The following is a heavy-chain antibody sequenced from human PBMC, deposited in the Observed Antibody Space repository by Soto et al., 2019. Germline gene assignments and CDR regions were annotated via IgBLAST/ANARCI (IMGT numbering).Heavy chain of an antibody. V-gene: IGHV3-73*01. Sequence: EVQLVESGGGLVQPGGSLKLSCAVSGFTFSGSAMHWVRQASGKGLEWVGRIRSKSNNYATAYAASVKGRFTISRDDSKNTAYLQMNSLKTEYTAVYYCTRGYGDYVRDYWGQGTLVTVSS. CDR3: TRGYGDYVRDY. J-gene: IGHJ4*02. CDR1: GFTFSGSA. D-gene: IGHD4-17*01. CDR2: IRSKSNNYAT.